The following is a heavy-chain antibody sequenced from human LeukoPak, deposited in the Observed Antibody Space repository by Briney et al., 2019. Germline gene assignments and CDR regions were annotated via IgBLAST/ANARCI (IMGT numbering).Heavy chain of an antibody. CDR3: AGAGPGKYFLDY. J-gene: IGHJ4*02. CDR2: ISWNSVTT. V-gene: IGHV3-9*01. Sequence: GRSLRLSCAASGFTFDDSAMHWVRQAPGKGLEWVSRISWNSVTTVYADSVKGRFTISRDNRKNSLHLQMNSLRAEDTAFYYCAGAGPGKYFLDYWGQGTLVTVSS. D-gene: IGHD3-10*01. CDR1: GFTFDDSA.